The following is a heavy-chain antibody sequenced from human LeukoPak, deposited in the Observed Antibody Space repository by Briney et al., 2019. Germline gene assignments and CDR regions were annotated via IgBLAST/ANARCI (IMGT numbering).Heavy chain of an antibody. J-gene: IGHJ4*02. CDR1: GFTFSTYV. CDR3: VRGTGY. Sequence: GGSLRLSCSVSGFTFSTYVMHWVRQAPGKGLEYVSAISSNGDNTYYADSVKGRFTSSRDNSKNTLYLQMSSLRADDTAVYYCVRGTGYWGQGTLVTVSS. CDR2: ISSNGDNT. V-gene: IGHV3-64D*06.